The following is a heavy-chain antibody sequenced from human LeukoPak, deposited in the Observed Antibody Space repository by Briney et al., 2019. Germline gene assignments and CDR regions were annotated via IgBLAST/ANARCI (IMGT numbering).Heavy chain of an antibody. CDR3: ARDVRLGYCSSTSCDTGGYYMDV. CDR2: INPNSGGT. D-gene: IGHD2-2*02. CDR1: GYTFTGYY. V-gene: IGHV1-2*02. J-gene: IGHJ6*03. Sequence: ASVKVSCKASGYTFTGYYMHWVRRAPGQGLEWMGWINPNSGGTNYAQKFQGRVTMTRDTSISTAYMELSRLRSDDTAVYYCARDVRLGYCSSTSCDTGGYYMDVWGKGTTVTVSS.